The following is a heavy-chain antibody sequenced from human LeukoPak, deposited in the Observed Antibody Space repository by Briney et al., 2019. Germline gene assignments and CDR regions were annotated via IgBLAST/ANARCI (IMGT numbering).Heavy chain of an antibody. CDR2: ISSSSSYI. Sequence: GGSLRLSCAASGFTFSSYSMNWVRQAPGKGLEWVSSISSSSSYIYYADSVKGRFTTSRDNAKNSLYLQMNSLRAEDTAVYYCARDKGYYDSSGYMDVWGKGTTVTVSS. D-gene: IGHD3-22*01. CDR3: ARDKGYYDSSGYMDV. CDR1: GFTFSSYS. J-gene: IGHJ6*03. V-gene: IGHV3-21*01.